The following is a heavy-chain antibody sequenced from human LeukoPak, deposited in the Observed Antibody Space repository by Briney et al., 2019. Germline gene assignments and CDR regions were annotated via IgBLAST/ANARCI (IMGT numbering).Heavy chain of an antibody. CDR2: IRYDRSNK. J-gene: IGHJ4*02. CDR3: AKEKNSYSSSSGQGY. Sequence: GGSLRLSCAASGFTFSSYGMHWVRQAPGKGLEWVAFIRYDRSNKYYADSVKGRLTISRDNSKNTLYLQMTSLRGDDTAVYYCAKEKNSYSSSSGQGYWGQGTLVTVSS. CDR1: GFTFSSYG. D-gene: IGHD6-6*01. V-gene: IGHV3-30*02.